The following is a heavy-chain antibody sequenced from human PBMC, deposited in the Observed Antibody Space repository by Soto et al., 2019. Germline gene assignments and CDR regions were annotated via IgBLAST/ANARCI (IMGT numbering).Heavy chain of an antibody. V-gene: IGHV3-23*01. D-gene: IGHD3-22*01. Sequence: PGGSLRLSCAASGFTFSSYAMSWVRQAPGKGLEWVSAISGSGGSTYYADSVKGRFTISRDNSKNTLYLQMNSLRAEDTAVYYCAKDSSYYYDSSGNWFDPWGQGTLVTVS. CDR3: AKDSSYYYDSSGNWFDP. CDR1: GFTFSSYA. CDR2: ISGSGGST. J-gene: IGHJ5*02.